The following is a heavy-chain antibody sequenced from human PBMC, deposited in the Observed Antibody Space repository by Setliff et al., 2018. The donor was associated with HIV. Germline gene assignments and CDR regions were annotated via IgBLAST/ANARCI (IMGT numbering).Heavy chain of an antibody. D-gene: IGHD3-16*01. Sequence: SVKVSCKASGGTFSTYAINWVRQAPGQGLEWMGRIIPMFGTTNYIENFEGRVTITADKSTSTAYMELSSLRSEDTAVYYCARDLHTFMINSYHYYMDVWGKGTTVTVSS. V-gene: IGHV1-69*06. CDR1: GGTFSTYA. CDR2: IIPMFGTT. J-gene: IGHJ6*03. CDR3: ARDLHTFMINSYHYYMDV.